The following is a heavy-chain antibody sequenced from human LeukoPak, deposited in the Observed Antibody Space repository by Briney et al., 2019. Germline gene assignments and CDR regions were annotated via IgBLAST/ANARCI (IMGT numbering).Heavy chain of an antibody. CDR2: INHSGST. CDR1: GGSISSSSYY. V-gene: IGHV4-39*07. Sequence: PSETLSLTCTVSGGSISSSSYYWGWIRQPPGKGLEWIGEINHSGSTNYNPSLESRVTISVDTSKNQFSLKLSSVTAADTAVYYCARGRSHPNFDYWGQGTLVTVSS. CDR3: ARGRSHPNFDY. J-gene: IGHJ4*02.